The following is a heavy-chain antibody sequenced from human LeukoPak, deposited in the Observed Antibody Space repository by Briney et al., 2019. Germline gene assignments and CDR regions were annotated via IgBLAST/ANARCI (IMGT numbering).Heavy chain of an antibody. CDR2: ISAYNGNT. D-gene: IGHD6-19*01. CDR1: GYTFTSYG. Sequence: AASVKVSCKASGYTFTSYGISWVRQAPGQGLEWMGWISAYNGNTNYAQKLQGRVTMTTDTSTSTAYMELRSLRSDDTAVYYCARDLYSSGWYGGYYYGMDVWGQGTTVTVSS. V-gene: IGHV1-18*01. CDR3: ARDLYSSGWYGGYYYGMDV. J-gene: IGHJ6*02.